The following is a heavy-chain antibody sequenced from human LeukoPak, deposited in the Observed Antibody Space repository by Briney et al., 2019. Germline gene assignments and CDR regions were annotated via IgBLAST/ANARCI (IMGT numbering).Heavy chain of an antibody. CDR1: GFTFSSYA. Sequence: GGSLRLSCAASGFTFSSYAMHWVRQAPGKGLEWVAVISYDGSNKYYADSVKGRFTISRDNSKNTLYLQMNSLRAEDTAVYYCANDHVYCGGDCYSKNPFDIWGQGTMVTVSS. J-gene: IGHJ3*02. CDR3: ANDHVYCGGDCYSKNPFDI. V-gene: IGHV3-30-3*02. D-gene: IGHD2-21*02. CDR2: ISYDGSNK.